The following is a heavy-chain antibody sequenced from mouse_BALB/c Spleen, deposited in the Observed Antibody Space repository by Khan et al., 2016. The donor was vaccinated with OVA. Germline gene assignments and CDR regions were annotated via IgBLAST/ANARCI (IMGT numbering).Heavy chain of an antibody. V-gene: IGHV2-6-4*01. D-gene: IGHD2-14*01. CDR2: IWGGGGT. Sequence: QVQLKESGPGLVAPSQSLSITCTVSGFSLSRYNIHWVRQPPGKGLEWLGMIWGGGGTDYNSTLKSRLSISKDNSKSQVFLKLNSLQAADTAMDYGTVAYYRYDGYYAMDYWGQGTSVTVSA. J-gene: IGHJ4*01. CDR1: GFSLSRYN. CDR3: TVAYYRYDGYYAMDY.